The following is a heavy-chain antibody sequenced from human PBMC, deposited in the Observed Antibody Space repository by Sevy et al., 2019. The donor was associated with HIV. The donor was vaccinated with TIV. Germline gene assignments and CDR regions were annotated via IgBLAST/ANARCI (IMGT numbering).Heavy chain of an antibody. D-gene: IGHD1-26*01. V-gene: IGHV4-39*01. J-gene: IGHJ3*02. CDR1: GGSISSSSYY. CDR3: ASLIVGATTHAFDI. Sequence: SETLSLTCTVSGGSISSSSYYWGWIRQPPGKGLEWIGSIYYSGSTYYNPSLKSRVTISVDTSKNQFSLKLSSVTAADTAVYYCASLIVGATTHAFDIWGQGTMVTVS. CDR2: IYYSGST.